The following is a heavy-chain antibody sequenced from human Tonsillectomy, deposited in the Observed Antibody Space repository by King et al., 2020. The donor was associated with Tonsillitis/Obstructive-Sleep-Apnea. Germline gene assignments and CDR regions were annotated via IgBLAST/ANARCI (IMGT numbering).Heavy chain of an antibody. Sequence: VQLQQWGAGLLKPSETLSLTCTVYGGSFSGYYWSWIRQRPGKGLEWIGEINHSGSTNYNPSLKSRVTISVDTSKNQFSLKLSSVTAADTAVYYCVAYYYYYGMDVWGQGTTVTVSS. J-gene: IGHJ6*02. V-gene: IGHV4-34*01. CDR1: GGSFSGYY. CDR2: INHSGST. CDR3: VAYYYYYGMDV.